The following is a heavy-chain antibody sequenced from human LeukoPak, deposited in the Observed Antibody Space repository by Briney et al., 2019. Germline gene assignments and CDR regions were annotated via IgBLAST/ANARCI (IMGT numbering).Heavy chain of an antibody. Sequence: SETLSLTCTVSGGSISSYYWSWIRQPAGKGLEWIGRIYTSGSTNYNPSLKSRVTMSVDTSKNQFSLKLSSVTAADTAVYYCARDRYGSGSYYKSWFDPWGQGTLITVSS. CDR3: ARDRYGSGSYYKSWFDP. J-gene: IGHJ5*02. V-gene: IGHV4-4*07. CDR1: GGSISSYY. CDR2: IYTSGST. D-gene: IGHD3-10*01.